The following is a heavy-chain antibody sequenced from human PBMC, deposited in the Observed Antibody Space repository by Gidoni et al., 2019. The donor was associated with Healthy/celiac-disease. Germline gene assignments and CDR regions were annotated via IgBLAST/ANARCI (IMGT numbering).Heavy chain of an antibody. CDR3: AGVPAASFDY. J-gene: IGHJ4*02. CDR1: GGTFSSYA. D-gene: IGHD2-2*01. V-gene: IGHV1-69*01. Sequence: QVQLVQSGAEVQKPGSSVKVSCKASGGTFSSYAISWVRQAPVQGLEWMGGMIPILCTATYAQQFPSRVTITANESTRTAYMELSSLRSEDSAVYYCAGVPAASFDYWGQGTLVTVSS. CDR2: MIPILCTA.